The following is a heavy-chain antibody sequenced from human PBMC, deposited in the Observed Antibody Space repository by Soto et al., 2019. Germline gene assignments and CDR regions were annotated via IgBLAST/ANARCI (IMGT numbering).Heavy chain of an antibody. V-gene: IGHV4-4*07. D-gene: IGHD5-12*01. CDR1: GGSISSYY. CDR3: ARVRSGYDYYFDX. Sequence: AETLSLTCTVSGGSISSYYWSWIRQPAGKGLEWILRIYTSGSTNYNPSLKSRVTMSVDTSKKQFSLKLSSVTAADTAVYYCARVRSGYDYYFDXGGQGNPVTVSX. J-gene: IGHJ4*02. CDR2: IYTSGST.